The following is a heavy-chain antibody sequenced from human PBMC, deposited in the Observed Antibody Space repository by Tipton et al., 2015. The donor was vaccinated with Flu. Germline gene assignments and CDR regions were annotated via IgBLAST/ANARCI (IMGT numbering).Heavy chain of an antibody. J-gene: IGHJ6*02. V-gene: IGHV3-9*01. Sequence: SLRLSCAASGFTFDDYAMHWVRQAPGKGLEWVSGISWNSGSIGYADSVKGRFTISRDNAKNSLYLQMNSLRAEDTALYYCAKDTMAGYGMDVWGQGPTVTVSS. CDR1: GFTFDDYA. D-gene: IGHD6-19*01. CDR3: AKDTMAGYGMDV. CDR2: ISWNSGSI.